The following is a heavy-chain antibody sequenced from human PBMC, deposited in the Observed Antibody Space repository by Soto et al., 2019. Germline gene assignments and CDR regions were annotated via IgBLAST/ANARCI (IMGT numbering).Heavy chain of an antibody. D-gene: IGHD2-21*02. V-gene: IGHV3-23*04. J-gene: IGHJ4*02. CDR2: ITITGDTT. Sequence: EVQLVESEGGLVQPGGSLRLSCEASGFIFTTSDMSWVRQAPGKGLEWISSITITGDTTHYPDSGKGRFTISRDNSRNRVYLQMNTPRFHPPAAYACAKGGGGDHGYWGQGTLVAVSS. CDR3: AKGGGGDHGY. CDR1: GFIFTTSD.